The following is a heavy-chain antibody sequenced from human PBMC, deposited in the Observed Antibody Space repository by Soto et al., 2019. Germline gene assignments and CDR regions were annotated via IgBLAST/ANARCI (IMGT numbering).Heavy chain of an antibody. CDR3: ASGGVRGVYYYYGMDV. CDR1: GGTFSSYA. Sequence: QVQLVQSGAEVKKPGSSVKVSCKASGGTFSSYAISWVRQAPGQGLEWMGGIIPIFGTANYAQKFQGRVTITADESTSTAYMELSSVRSEDTAVYYCASGGVRGVYYYYGMDVWGQGTTVTVSS. CDR2: IIPIFGTA. V-gene: IGHV1-69*01. D-gene: IGHD3-10*01. J-gene: IGHJ6*02.